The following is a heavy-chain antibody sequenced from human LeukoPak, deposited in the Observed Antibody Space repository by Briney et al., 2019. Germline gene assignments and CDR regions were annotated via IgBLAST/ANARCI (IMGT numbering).Heavy chain of an antibody. CDR1: GGTFSSYA. V-gene: IGHV1-69*05. J-gene: IGHJ4*02. Sequence: SVKVSCKASGGTFSSYAISWVRQAPGQGLEWMGGIIPIFGTANYAQKFQGRVTITTDESTSTAHMELSSLRSEDTAVYYCASTPNRYSGYVEFDYWGQGTLVTVSS. CDR3: ASTPNRYSGYVEFDY. D-gene: IGHD5-12*01. CDR2: IIPIFGTA.